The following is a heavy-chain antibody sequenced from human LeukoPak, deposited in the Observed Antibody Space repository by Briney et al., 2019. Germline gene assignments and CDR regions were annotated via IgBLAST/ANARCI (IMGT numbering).Heavy chain of an antibody. D-gene: IGHD2-21*02. Sequence: GGSLRLSCVASGFTFSSYSMNWVRQAPGRGLEWVSSIITVSTTYFQYADSVKGRFTISRDNAKNSLYLQMNSLRAEDTALYYCAKASPRAYCGGDCYPDYWGQGTLVTVSS. CDR2: IITVSTTYF. CDR3: AKASPRAYCGGDCYPDY. V-gene: IGHV3-21*04. CDR1: GFTFSSYS. J-gene: IGHJ4*02.